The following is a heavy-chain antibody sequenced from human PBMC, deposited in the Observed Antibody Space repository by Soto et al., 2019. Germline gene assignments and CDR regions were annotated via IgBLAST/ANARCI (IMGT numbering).Heavy chain of an antibody. Sequence: GGSLRLSCAASGFTFSSYWMSWVRQAPGKGLEWVANIKQDGSEKYYVDSVKGRFTISRDNAKNSLYLQMNSLRAEDTAVYYCARGGAGYCTNGVCYTRGYYYYMDVWGKGTTVTVSS. CDR3: ARGGAGYCTNGVCYTRGYYYYMDV. J-gene: IGHJ6*03. CDR2: IKQDGSEK. D-gene: IGHD2-8*01. CDR1: GFTFSSYW. V-gene: IGHV3-7*01.